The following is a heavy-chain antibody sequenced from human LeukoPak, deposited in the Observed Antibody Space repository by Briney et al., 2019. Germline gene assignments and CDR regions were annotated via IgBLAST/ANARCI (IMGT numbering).Heavy chain of an antibody. CDR1: GYTFTSYG. CDR3: ARTRYYYDSSGYTLNWLDP. J-gene: IGHJ5*02. D-gene: IGHD3-22*01. V-gene: IGHV1-18*01. Sequence: ASVKVSCKASGYTFTSYGISWVRQAPGQGLEWMGWISAYNGNTNYAQKLQGRVTMTTDTSTSTAYMELRSLRSDDTAVYYCARTRYYYDSSGYTLNWLDPWGQGTLVTVSS. CDR2: ISAYNGNT.